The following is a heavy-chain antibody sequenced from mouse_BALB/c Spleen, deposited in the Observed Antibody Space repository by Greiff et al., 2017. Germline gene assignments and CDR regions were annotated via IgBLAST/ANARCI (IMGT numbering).Heavy chain of an antibody. CDR2: ISTYYGNT. Sequence: VQLQQSGPELVRPGVSVKISCKGSGYTFTDYAMHWVKQSHAKSLEWIGVISTYYGNTNYNQKFKGKATMTVDKSSSTAYMELARLTSEDSAIYYCARTGTNAMDYWGQGTSVTVSS. D-gene: IGHD4-1*01. CDR1: GYTFTDYA. V-gene: IGHV1-67*01. CDR3: ARTGTNAMDY. J-gene: IGHJ4*01.